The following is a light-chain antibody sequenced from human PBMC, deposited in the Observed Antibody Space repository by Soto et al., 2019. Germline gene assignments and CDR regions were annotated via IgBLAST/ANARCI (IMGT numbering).Light chain of an antibody. CDR1: QGISNW. Sequence: DIQLTQSPSSLSASVVDRVSITCLASQGISNWLAWYQQKPGRAPKLLIYAASSLQSGVSSRFSGSGSGTDFTLTISSLQPEDFATYYCQQCNSFPFTFGPGTKVDIK. CDR3: QQCNSFPFT. CDR2: AAS. J-gene: IGKJ3*01. V-gene: IGKV1D-12*01.